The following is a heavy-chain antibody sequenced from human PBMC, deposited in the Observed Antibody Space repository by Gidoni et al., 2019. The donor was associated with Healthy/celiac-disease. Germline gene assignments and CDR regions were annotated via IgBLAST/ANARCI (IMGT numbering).Heavy chain of an antibody. CDR2: ISYDGSNK. Sequence: QPGRSLRLSCAASGFTFSSYGMHWVRQAPGKGLEWVAVISYDGSNKYYADSVKGRFTISRDNSKNTLYLQMNSLRAEDTAVYYCAKARSKGNSRNNYFDYWGQGTLVTVSS. J-gene: IGHJ4*02. CDR1: GFTFSSYG. CDR3: AKARSKGNSRNNYFDY. V-gene: IGHV3-30*18. D-gene: IGHD6-13*01.